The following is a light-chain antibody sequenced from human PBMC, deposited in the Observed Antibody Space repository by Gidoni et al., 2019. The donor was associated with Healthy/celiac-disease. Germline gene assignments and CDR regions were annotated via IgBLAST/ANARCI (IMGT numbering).Light chain of an antibody. CDR3: QQRSNWPRGYT. V-gene: IGKV3-11*01. CDR2: DAS. J-gene: IGKJ2*01. CDR1: QSVSSY. Sequence: EIVLTQSPATLSFFPGERATLSCRASQSVSSYLAWYQQKPGQSPRLLIYDASNRATGIPSRFSGSGSGTDFTLTIRSLEPEDFAVYYCQQRSNWPRGYTFGQGTKLEIK.